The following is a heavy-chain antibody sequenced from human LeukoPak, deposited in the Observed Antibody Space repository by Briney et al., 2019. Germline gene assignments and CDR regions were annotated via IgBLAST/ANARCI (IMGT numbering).Heavy chain of an antibody. Sequence: GGSLRLSCAASGFTVSSNYMSWVRQAPGKGLEWVSGISGSGDSTYYADSVKGRFTISRDTSKNTLYLQMIGLRAEDTAVYYCAKDRACSGGSCYSDYWGQGTLVTVSS. CDR1: GFTVSSNY. D-gene: IGHD2-15*01. J-gene: IGHJ4*02. CDR3: AKDRACSGGSCYSDY. CDR2: ISGSGDST. V-gene: IGHV3-23*01.